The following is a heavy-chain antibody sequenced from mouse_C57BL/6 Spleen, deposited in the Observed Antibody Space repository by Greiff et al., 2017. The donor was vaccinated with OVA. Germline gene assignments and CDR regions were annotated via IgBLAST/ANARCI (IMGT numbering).Heavy chain of an antibody. V-gene: IGHV1-55*01. CDR2: IYPGSGST. D-gene: IGHD1-1*01. CDR3: AKAGFSTTVVAMRGFDY. Sequence: VQLQQPGAELVKPGASVKMSCKASGYTFTSYWITWVKQRPGQGLEWIGDIYPGSGSTNYNEKFKSKATLTVDTSSSTAYMQLSSLTSEDSAVYYCAKAGFSTTVVAMRGFDYWGQGTTLTVSS. CDR1: GYTFTSYW. J-gene: IGHJ2*01.